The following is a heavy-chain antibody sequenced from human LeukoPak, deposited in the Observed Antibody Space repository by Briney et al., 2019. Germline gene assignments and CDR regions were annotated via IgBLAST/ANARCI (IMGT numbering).Heavy chain of an antibody. D-gene: IGHD4-17*01. CDR1: GYSFTSHW. V-gene: IGHV5-51*01. CDR3: ARHDYGDYLRWFDP. CDR2: IYPGDSDT. Sequence: GESLKISGKGSGYSFTSHWFGWVRQMPGKGLEWMGIIYPGDSDTRYGPSFQGQVTISTDKSISTAYLQWSSLKASDTAMYYCARHDYGDYLRWFDPWGQGTLVTVSS. J-gene: IGHJ5*02.